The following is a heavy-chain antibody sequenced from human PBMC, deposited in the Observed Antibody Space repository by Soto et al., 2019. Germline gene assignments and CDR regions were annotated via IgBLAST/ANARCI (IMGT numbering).Heavy chain of an antibody. CDR1: GFTFTSSA. V-gene: IGHV1-58*01. CDR2: IAVDSGYT. J-gene: IGHJ4*02. Sequence: SVKVSCKASGFTFTSSAFQWVRQARGQRLEWIGWIAVDSGYTNYAQRFQDRVTLTRDMSTATTYMELSRLTSEDTAIYYCAADATAWQQMVPSDYWGQGTLVTVSS. D-gene: IGHD2-8*01. CDR3: AADATAWQQMVPSDY.